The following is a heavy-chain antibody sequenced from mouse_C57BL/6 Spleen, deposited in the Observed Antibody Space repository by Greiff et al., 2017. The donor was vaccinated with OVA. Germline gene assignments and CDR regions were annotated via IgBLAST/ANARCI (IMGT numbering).Heavy chain of an antibody. V-gene: IGHV5-17*01. CDR1: GFTFSDSG. J-gene: IGHJ4*01. Sequence: EVKLMESGGGLVKPGGSLKLSCAASGFTFSDSGMHWVRQAPEKGLEWVAYISSGSSTIYYADTVKGRFTISRDNAKHTLFLQMTSLRSEDTAMYYCAREGRTGNYAMDYWGQGTSVTVSS. D-gene: IGHD4-1*01. CDR2: ISSGSSTI. CDR3: AREGRTGNYAMDY.